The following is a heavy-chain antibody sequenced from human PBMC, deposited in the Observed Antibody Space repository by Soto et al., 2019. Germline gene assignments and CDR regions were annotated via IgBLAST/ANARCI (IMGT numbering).Heavy chain of an antibody. Sequence: ASVKVSCKASGYTFTGYYMHWVRQAPGQGLEWMGWINPNSGGTNYAQKFQGRVTMTRDTSISTAYMELSRLRSDDTAVYYCARVEFRCTNGVCLEHGFDPWGQGTLVTVSS. J-gene: IGHJ5*02. V-gene: IGHV1-2*02. CDR2: INPNSGGT. CDR3: ARVEFRCTNGVCLEHGFDP. CDR1: GYTFTGYY. D-gene: IGHD2-8*01.